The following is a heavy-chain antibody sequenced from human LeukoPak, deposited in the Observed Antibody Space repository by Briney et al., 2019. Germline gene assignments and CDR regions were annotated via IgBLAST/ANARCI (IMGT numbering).Heavy chain of an antibody. D-gene: IGHD3-16*02. CDR1: GYTFTSYY. CDR3: ARDRDGMITFGGVIVQGWFDP. CDR2: INPSGGST. J-gene: IGHJ5*02. Sequence: GASVKVSCKASGYTFTSYYMHWVRQAPGQGLEWMGIINPSGGSTSYAQKFQGRVTMTRDTSTSTVYMELSSLRSEDTAVYYCARDRDGMITFGGVIVQGWFDPWGQGTLVTVSS. V-gene: IGHV1-46*01.